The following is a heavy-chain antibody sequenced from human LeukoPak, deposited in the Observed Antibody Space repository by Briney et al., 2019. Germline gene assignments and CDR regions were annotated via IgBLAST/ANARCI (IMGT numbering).Heavy chain of an antibody. CDR3: AKGTDILTAEYYFDY. CDR1: GFTFDDYA. V-gene: IGHV3-9*01. CDR2: ISWNSGSI. D-gene: IGHD3-9*01. J-gene: IGHJ4*02. Sequence: GRSLRLSCAASGFTFDDYAMHWVRQAPGKGLEWVSGISWNSGSIGYADSVKGRFTISRDNAKNPLYLQMNSLRAEDTALYYCAKGTDILTAEYYFDYWGQGTLVTVSS.